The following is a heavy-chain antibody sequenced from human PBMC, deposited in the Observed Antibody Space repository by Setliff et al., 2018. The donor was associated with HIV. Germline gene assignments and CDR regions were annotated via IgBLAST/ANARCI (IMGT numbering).Heavy chain of an antibody. V-gene: IGHV5-51*01. CDR3: ARFYGSYDVGGFDI. Sequence: GESLTISCKGSGYSFITYWIGWVRQRPGKGLEWMGIMNPDGSNTSYSPSFQGQVTISVDESISTAYLQWSSLKASDTAFYYCARFYGSYDVGGFDIWGQGTKVTVSS. CDR1: GYSFITYW. J-gene: IGHJ3*02. CDR2: MNPDGSNT. D-gene: IGHD3-16*01.